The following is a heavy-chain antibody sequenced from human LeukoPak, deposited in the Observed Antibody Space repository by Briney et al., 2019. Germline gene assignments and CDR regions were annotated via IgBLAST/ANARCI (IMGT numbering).Heavy chain of an antibody. Sequence: GASVKVSCRAFGYTFTEYYMHWVRQAPGQGLEWMGWINPNNVTNFAQKFQGRVTMTRDTSIRTVYMEMSSLRSDDTAVYYCTRVGHGSYYLPYWGQGTLVTVS. CDR2: INPNNVT. J-gene: IGHJ4*02. D-gene: IGHD1-26*01. CDR3: TRVGHGSYYLPY. CDR1: GYTFTEYY. V-gene: IGHV1-2*02.